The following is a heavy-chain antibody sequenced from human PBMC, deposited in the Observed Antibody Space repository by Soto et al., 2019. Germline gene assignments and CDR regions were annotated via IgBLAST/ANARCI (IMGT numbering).Heavy chain of an antibody. CDR1: GYSFISYW. V-gene: IGHV5-10-1*01. Sequence: PGESLKISCKGSGYSFISYWISWVRQKPGKGLEWMGRIDPSESDTKYSPSFQGHVTISADKSISTAYLQWSSLTASDTAMYYCARLNPEYSYGQLWSQGTQVTVSS. CDR2: IDPSESDT. D-gene: IGHD5-18*01. J-gene: IGHJ4*02. CDR3: ARLNPEYSYGQL.